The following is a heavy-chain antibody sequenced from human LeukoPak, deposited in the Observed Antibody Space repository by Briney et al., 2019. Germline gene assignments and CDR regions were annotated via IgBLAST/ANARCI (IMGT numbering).Heavy chain of an antibody. CDR2: INSSSSTI. D-gene: IGHD2-21*01. Sequence: GGSLRLSCAASGFTFSSCEMNWIRQAPGKGLEWVAYINSSSSTIYYADSVKGRFTISRDNAKNSLSLQLSSLRGEDTALYYCARGDSSSILINDAFDFWGQGTMVTVSS. J-gene: IGHJ3*01. CDR3: ARGDSSSILINDAFDF. CDR1: GFTFSSCE. V-gene: IGHV3-48*03.